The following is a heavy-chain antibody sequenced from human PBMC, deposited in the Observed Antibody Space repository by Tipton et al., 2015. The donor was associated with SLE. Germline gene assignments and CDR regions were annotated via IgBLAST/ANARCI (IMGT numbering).Heavy chain of an antibody. CDR3: ARDRDGDYGDVFDI. V-gene: IGHV4-39*07. CDR2: IYYTGNT. CDR1: GGSISSSSYY. D-gene: IGHD4-17*01. Sequence: TLSLTCTVSGGSISSSSYYWGWIRQPPGKGLEWIGNIYYTGNTFYSPSLKSRVTISVDTSKNQFSLKLSSVTAADTAVYYCARDRDGDYGDVFDIWGQGALVTVSS. J-gene: IGHJ3*02.